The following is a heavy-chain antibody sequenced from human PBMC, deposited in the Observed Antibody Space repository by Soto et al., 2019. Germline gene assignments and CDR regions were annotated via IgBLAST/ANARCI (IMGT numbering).Heavy chain of an antibody. J-gene: IGHJ4*02. CDR1: GFTFSSYG. D-gene: IGHD6-19*01. V-gene: IGHV3-30*03. Sequence: PWRSRRLSCAASGFTFSSYGMHWVRQAPGKGLEWVAIVSYDGNNVIYADSVKGRFTISRDNAKNTLYLQMNSLRDEDTAVYYCARDQTVAGPTTFDYCGQGTLVTVSS. CDR2: VSYDGNNV. CDR3: ARDQTVAGPTTFDY.